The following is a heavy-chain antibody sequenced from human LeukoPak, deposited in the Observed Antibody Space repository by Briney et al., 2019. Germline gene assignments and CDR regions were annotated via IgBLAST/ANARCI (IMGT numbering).Heavy chain of an antibody. CDR1: GGSISSGGYS. CDR3: ASRVHHIEIEVVAAPGWFDP. D-gene: IGHD2-15*01. Sequence: PSQTLSLTCAVSGGSISSGGYSWSWIRQPPGKGLEWIGYIYHSGSTYYNPSLKSRVTISVDTSKNQFSLKLSSVTAADTAVYYCASRVHHIEIEVVAAPGWFDPWGQGTLVTVSS. CDR2: IYHSGST. J-gene: IGHJ5*02. V-gene: IGHV4-30-2*01.